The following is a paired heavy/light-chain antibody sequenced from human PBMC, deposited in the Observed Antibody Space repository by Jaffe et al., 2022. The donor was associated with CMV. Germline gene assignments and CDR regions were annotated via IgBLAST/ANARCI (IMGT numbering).Heavy chain of an antibody. D-gene: IGHD3-10*01. CDR3: ANPPLWFGALSFSSRT. J-gene: IGHJ5*02. V-gene: IGHV3-23*01. CDR1: GFTFTSYA. Sequence: EVQLLVSGGGLVQPGGSLRLSCAASGFTFTSYAMTWVRQAPGKGLEWVSTITYSGGATFYSDSVKGRFTISRDNSKNTLYLQMSSLRVEDTAVYYCANPPLWFGALSFSSRTWGQGTLVTVSS. CDR2: ITYSGGAT.
Light chain of an antibody. CDR2: YNT. J-gene: IGLJ2*01. CDR3: QLWDTTSHVV. V-gene: IGLV3-21*04. CDR1: NIGSKS. Sequence: SYVLTQPPSVSVAPGKTARITCGGNNIGSKSVHWYQQKPGQAPVLVMYYNTDRPSGIPERFSGSNSGNTATLTISRVEAGDEADYYCQLWDTTSHVVFGGGTKLTVL.